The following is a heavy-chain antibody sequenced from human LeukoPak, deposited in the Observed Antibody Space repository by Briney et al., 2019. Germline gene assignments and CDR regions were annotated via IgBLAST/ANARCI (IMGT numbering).Heavy chain of an antibody. CDR1: GFTFGDYA. CDR2: MKSRTYGGTT. CDR3: AKDILDI. V-gene: IGHV3-49*04. J-gene: IGHJ3*02. Sequence: GRSLRLSCTASGFTFGDYAMSWVRQAPGKGLEWVGFMKSRTYGGTTGYAASVKGRFTISRDDSKSIAYLQMNSLKTEDTAVYYCAKDILDIWGQGTLVTVSS.